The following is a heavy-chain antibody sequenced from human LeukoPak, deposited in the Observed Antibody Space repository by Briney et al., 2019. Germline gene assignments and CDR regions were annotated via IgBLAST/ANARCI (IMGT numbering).Heavy chain of an antibody. CDR1: GYSFTSYW. J-gene: IGHJ6*02. D-gene: IGHD2-2*01. CDR3: ARLDARCSSTSCHTYYYYGADV. Sequence: GESLKISCKGSGYSFTSYWIGWVRQMPGKGLEWMGIIYPGDSDTRYSPSFQGQVTISADKSISTAYLQWSGLKASDTAMYYCARLDARCSSTSCHTYYYYGADVWGQGTTVTVSS. CDR2: IYPGDSDT. V-gene: IGHV5-51*01.